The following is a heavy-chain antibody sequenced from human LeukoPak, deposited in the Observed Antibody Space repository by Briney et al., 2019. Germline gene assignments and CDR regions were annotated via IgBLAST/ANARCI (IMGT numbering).Heavy chain of an antibody. CDR1: GGSFSGYY. CDR3: ARGGGGYNYLFDY. V-gene: IGHV4-34*01. Sequence: PSETLSLTCADYGGSFSGYYWSWIRQPPGKGLEWSGEINHSASTNYNPSLKSRVTISVDTSKNQFSLKLSSVTAADTAVYYCARGGGGYNYLFDYWGQGTLVAVSS. CDR2: INHSAST. D-gene: IGHD5-24*01. J-gene: IGHJ4*02.